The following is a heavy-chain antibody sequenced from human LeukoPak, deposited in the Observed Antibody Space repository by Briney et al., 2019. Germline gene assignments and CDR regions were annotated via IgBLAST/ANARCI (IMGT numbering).Heavy chain of an antibody. V-gene: IGHV4-31*03. CDR3: ARAESAVAVIPAASHFDY. CDR2: IYSSGTT. D-gene: IGHD2-2*01. CDR1: HGSISCGAYY. Sequence: SQTLSLTCTVSHGSISCGAYYWSWIRQHPGEGLEWIGYIYSSGTTFYNPSLKSRVIISVDTSKNQFSLKLTSVTAADTAVYYCARAESAVAVIPAASHFDYWGQGTLVCVSS. J-gene: IGHJ4*02.